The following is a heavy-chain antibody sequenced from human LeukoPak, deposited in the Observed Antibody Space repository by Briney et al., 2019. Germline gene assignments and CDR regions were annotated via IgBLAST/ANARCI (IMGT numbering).Heavy chain of an antibody. Sequence: ASVKVSCKVSAYTLSDLPLHWVRQAPGKGLEWMGWISAYNGNTNYAQKLQGRVTMTTDTSTSTAYMELRSLRSDDTAVYYCARVWSSVVIEFDPWGQGTLVTVSS. CDR1: AYTLSDLP. V-gene: IGHV1-18*04. D-gene: IGHD3-22*01. J-gene: IGHJ5*02. CDR2: ISAYNGNT. CDR3: ARVWSSVVIEFDP.